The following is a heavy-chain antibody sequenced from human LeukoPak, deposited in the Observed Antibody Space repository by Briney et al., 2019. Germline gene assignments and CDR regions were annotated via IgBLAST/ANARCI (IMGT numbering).Heavy chain of an antibody. Sequence: GASVKVSCKASGYTFTGYYIHWVRQAPGQGLEWMGWINPNSGDTNYAQKFQGRVTMTTDTSMSTAYMEVSRLRSDDTAVYYCVRDRITIVRGVLNYFDPWGQGTLVTVSS. D-gene: IGHD3-10*01. V-gene: IGHV1-2*02. J-gene: IGHJ5*02. CDR2: INPNSGDT. CDR3: VRDRITIVRGVLNYFDP. CDR1: GYTFTGYY.